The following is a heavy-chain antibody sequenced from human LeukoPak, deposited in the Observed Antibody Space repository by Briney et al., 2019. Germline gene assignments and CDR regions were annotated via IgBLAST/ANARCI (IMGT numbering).Heavy chain of an antibody. J-gene: IGHJ4*02. D-gene: IGHD3-22*01. CDR2: ISYDGSNK. Sequence: PGRSLRLSCAASGFTFSSYAMHWVRQAPGKGLEWVAVISYDGSNKYYADSMKGRFTISRDNSKNTLYLQMNSLRAEDTAVYYCARDYYDSSGYYGYWGQGTLVTVS. CDR1: GFTFSSYA. V-gene: IGHV3-30*04. CDR3: ARDYYDSSGYYGY.